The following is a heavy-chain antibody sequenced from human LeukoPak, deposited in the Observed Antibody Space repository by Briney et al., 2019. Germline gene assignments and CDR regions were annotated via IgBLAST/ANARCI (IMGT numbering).Heavy chain of an antibody. CDR3: AKEKLLWFGELLATWGFDY. CDR2: ISSSSSYI. Sequence: GGSLRLSCVASGFTFSSYSIEWVRQAPGKGLEWVSSISSSSSYIYYADSVKGRFTISRDNAKNSLYLQMNSLRAGDTAVYYCAKEKLLWFGELLATWGFDYWGQGTLVTVSS. J-gene: IGHJ4*02. CDR1: GFTFSSYS. D-gene: IGHD3-10*01. V-gene: IGHV3-21*01.